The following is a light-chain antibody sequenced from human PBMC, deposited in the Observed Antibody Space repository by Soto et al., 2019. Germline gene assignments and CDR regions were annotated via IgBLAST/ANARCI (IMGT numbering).Light chain of an antibody. CDR1: QDISNY. Sequence: IELTQSPSSLSASVGDRATITCQASQDISNYLNWYQQKPGKAPKLLIYDASNRDTGVPARFSGSGSGTDFTFTISSLQPEDIATYYCQQYDNSPLTFGGGTKVDIK. CDR2: DAS. V-gene: IGKV1-33*01. J-gene: IGKJ4*02. CDR3: QQYDNSPLT.